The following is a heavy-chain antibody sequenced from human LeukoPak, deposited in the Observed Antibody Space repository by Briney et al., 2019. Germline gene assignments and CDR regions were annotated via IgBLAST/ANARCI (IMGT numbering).Heavy chain of an antibody. J-gene: IGHJ4*02. CDR2: ISSSSHI. V-gene: IGHV3-21*04. D-gene: IGHD3-3*01. Sequence: NPGGSLRLSCAASGFTFSTYNMNWVRQAPGKGLEWVSSISSSSHIEYADSVKGRFTISRDNAKNSLYLQMNSLRAEDTAVYYCARDRLRIFGVVTYMFDYWGQGTLVTVSS. CDR1: GFTFSTYN. CDR3: ARDRLRIFGVVTYMFDY.